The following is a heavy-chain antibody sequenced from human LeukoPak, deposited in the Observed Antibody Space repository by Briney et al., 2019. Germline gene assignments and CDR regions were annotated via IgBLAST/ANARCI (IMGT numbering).Heavy chain of an antibody. CDR3: VKRTTGTTRAFDI. J-gene: IGHJ3*02. CDR2: ISAGGSA. Sequence: PGGSLRLSCAASGFTCSSYAMSWVRQAPGKGLEWVSAISAGGSAYYADSVKGRFTISRDISRNTLYLQMNSLRAEDTAVYYCVKRTTGTTRAFDIWGQGTMVTVSS. D-gene: IGHD1-1*01. V-gene: IGHV3-23*01. CDR1: GFTCSSYA.